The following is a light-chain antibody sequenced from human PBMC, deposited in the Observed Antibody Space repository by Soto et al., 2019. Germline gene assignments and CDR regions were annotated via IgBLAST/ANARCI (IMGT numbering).Light chain of an antibody. Sequence: QSALTQPPSASGSPGQSVTISCTGTSSDIGGYNYVSWYQQHPGKAPKFMIYEVSKRPSGVPDRFSGSKSGNTASLTVSGLQAEDEADYYCSSYGGSNNHLVFGGGTQLTVL. CDR3: SSYGGSNNHLV. CDR1: SSDIGGYNY. CDR2: EVS. J-gene: IGLJ2*01. V-gene: IGLV2-8*01.